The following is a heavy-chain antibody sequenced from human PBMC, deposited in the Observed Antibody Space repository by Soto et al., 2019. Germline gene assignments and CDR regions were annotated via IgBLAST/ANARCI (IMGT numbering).Heavy chain of an antibody. J-gene: IGHJ4*02. V-gene: IGHV3-21*01. CDR1: GGTSSRYH. CDR3: AKDIGSPLYYFDY. Sequence: SLRLSCAGSGGTSSRYHLIWLRQPPGKGLEWVAAISSSSSYIYYADSVKGRFTISRDNATNSLYLQINSLRAEDTAVYSCAKDIGSPLYYFDYWGQGT. D-gene: IGHD2-15*01. CDR2: ISSSSSYI.